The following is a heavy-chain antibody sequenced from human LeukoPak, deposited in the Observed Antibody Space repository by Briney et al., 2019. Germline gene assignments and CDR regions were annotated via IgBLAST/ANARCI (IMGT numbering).Heavy chain of an antibody. CDR1: GFTFSSYA. CDR2: ISGSGGST. Sequence: GGSLRLSCAASGFTFSSYAMSWVRQAPGKGLEWVSAISGSGGSTYYADSVKGRFTISRDNSKNTLYLQMNSLRAEDTAVYYCAKDAGYRYSGSSGSHDYWGQGTLVTVSS. V-gene: IGHV3-23*01. CDR3: AKDAGYRYSGSSGSHDY. J-gene: IGHJ4*02. D-gene: IGHD1-26*01.